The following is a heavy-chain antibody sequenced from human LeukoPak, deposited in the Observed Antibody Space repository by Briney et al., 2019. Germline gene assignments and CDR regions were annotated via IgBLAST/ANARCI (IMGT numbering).Heavy chain of an antibody. CDR3: ARDGTRYYYMDV. V-gene: IGHV4-59*01. Sequence: SETLSLTCTVSGGSISSYYWSWIRQPPGKGLEWIGYIYYSGSTNYNPSLKSRVTMSVDTSKNQFSLKLSSVTAADTAVYYCARDGTRYYYMDVWGKGTTVTISS. CDR2: IYYSGST. CDR1: GGSISSYY. D-gene: IGHD6-13*01. J-gene: IGHJ6*03.